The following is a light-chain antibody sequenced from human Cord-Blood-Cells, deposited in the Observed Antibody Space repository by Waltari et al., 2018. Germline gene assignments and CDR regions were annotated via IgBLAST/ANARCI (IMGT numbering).Light chain of an antibody. CDR1: QSISSY. Sequence: DIQMTQSPSSLSAPVGDSATITCRASQSISSYLNWYQQKPGKAPKLLIYAASSLQSGVPSRFSGSGSGTDFTLTISSLQPEDFATYYCQQSYSTLITFGQGTRLEIK. J-gene: IGKJ5*01. V-gene: IGKV1-39*01. CDR3: QQSYSTLIT. CDR2: AAS.